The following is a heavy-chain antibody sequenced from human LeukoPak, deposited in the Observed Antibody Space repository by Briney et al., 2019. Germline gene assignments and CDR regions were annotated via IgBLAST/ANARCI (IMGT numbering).Heavy chain of an antibody. CDR2: ISAYNGNT. J-gene: IGHJ4*02. CDR3: VKIRYFDWCLDY. V-gene: IGHV1-18*01. D-gene: IGHD3-9*01. CDR1: GYTFTSYG. Sequence: ASVKVSCKASGYTFTSYGISWVRQPPGQGLEWMGWISAYNGNTNYAQKLQGRVTMTTDTSTSTAYMELRSLRSDDTAVYYCVKIRYFDWCLDYWGQGTLVTVSS.